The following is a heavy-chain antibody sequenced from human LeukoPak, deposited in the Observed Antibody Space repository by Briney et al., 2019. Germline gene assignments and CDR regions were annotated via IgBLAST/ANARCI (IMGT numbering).Heavy chain of an antibody. J-gene: IGHJ4*02. CDR1: GGSISSGSYY. CDR2: IYTSGST. V-gene: IGHV4-61*02. CDR3: ARGNRKYYDSSGYQLEPHFDY. Sequence: SQTLSLTCTVSGGSISSGSYYWSWIRQPAGKGLEWIGRIYTSGSTNYNPSLKSRGTISVDTSKNQFSLKLSSVTAADTAVYYCARGNRKYYDSSGYQLEPHFDYWGQGTLVTVSS. D-gene: IGHD3-22*01.